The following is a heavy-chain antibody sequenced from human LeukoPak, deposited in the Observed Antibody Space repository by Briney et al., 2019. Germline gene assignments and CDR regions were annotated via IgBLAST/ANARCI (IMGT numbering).Heavy chain of an antibody. V-gene: IGHV4-59*01. J-gene: IGHJ4*02. CDR1: GGSISSYY. CDR2: IYYSGST. CDR3: ARGNVVVPAVDY. Sequence: PSETLSLTCTVSGGSISSYYWSWLRQPPGKGPEWIGYIYYSGSTNYNPSLKSRVTISVGTSKNHFSLKLSSVTAADTAVYYCARGNVVVPAVDYWGQGTLVTVSS. D-gene: IGHD2-2*01.